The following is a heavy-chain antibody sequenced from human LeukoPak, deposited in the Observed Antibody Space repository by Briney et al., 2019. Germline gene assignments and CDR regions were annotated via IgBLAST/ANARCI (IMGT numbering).Heavy chain of an antibody. CDR1: GYYFTDYW. CDR3: ARRGGTPFYDY. V-gene: IGHV5-51*01. D-gene: IGHD1-14*01. J-gene: IGHJ4*02. Sequence: GESLKISCKTSGYYFTDYWIGWVRQKPGKGLEWMGISQSFQGQVTFSADRSKDTAYLRWSSLKASDTAMYYCARRGGTPFYDYWGQGTLVTVST.